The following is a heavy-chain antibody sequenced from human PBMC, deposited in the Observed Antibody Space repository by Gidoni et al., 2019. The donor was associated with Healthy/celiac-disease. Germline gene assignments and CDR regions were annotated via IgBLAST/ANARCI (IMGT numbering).Heavy chain of an antibody. J-gene: IGHJ4*02. V-gene: IGHV3-20*04. D-gene: IGHD3-22*01. CDR1: GFTFDDYG. CDR3: ARTTYYYDSSGYPSKVPYYFDY. CDR2: MNWNGGST. Sequence: EVQLVESGGGVVRPGGSLRLSCAASGFTFDDYGMRWVRQAPGKGLEWVSGMNWNGGSTGYADSVKGRFTISRDNAKNSLYLQMNSLRAEDTALYYCARTTYYYDSSGYPSKVPYYFDYWGQGTLVTVSS.